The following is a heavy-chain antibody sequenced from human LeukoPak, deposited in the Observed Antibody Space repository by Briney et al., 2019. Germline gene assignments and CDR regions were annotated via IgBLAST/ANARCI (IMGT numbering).Heavy chain of an antibody. V-gene: IGHV4-59*08. CDR1: GGPIRDFY. CDR2: TYHSGST. CDR3: TRHKRWLQFPDAFDV. J-gene: IGHJ3*01. D-gene: IGHD5-24*01. Sequence: SETLSLTCTVSGGPIRDFYWSWIRLPPGKGLEWIGYTYHSGSTSYNPSLESRVAISVDMSKSQFSLELSSVTAADTAIYYCTRHKRWLQFPDAFDVWGQGTMVTVSS.